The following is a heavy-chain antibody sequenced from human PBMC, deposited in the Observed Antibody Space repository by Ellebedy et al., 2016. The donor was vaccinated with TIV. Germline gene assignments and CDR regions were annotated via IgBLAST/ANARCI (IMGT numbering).Heavy chain of an antibody. CDR3: ATFASGSHFSGYLDS. CDR1: GGSISSSNW. J-gene: IGHJ4*02. CDR2: IYHSGTT. V-gene: IGHV4-4*02. D-gene: IGHD3-10*01. Sequence: MPSETLSLTCTVSGGSISSSNWWSWVRQPPGKGLEWIGEIYHSGTTNYNPSLKSRVTIPVDKSKSQFFLKLSSVTAADTAVYYCATFASGSHFSGYLDSWGQGALVTVSS.